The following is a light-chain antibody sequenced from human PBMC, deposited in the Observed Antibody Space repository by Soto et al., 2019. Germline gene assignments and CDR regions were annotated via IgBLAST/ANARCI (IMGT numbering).Light chain of an antibody. Sequence: ALTQPRSVSGSPGQSVTISCTGTSSNVGAYNYVSWYQQYPGKGPRLMIYDVSKWPSGVPDRFSGSKSGNTASLTISGLQAEDEADYYCCSYAGNSLWVFGGGTKLTVL. V-gene: IGLV2-11*01. CDR1: SSNVGAYNY. CDR2: DVS. CDR3: CSYAGNSLWV. J-gene: IGLJ3*02.